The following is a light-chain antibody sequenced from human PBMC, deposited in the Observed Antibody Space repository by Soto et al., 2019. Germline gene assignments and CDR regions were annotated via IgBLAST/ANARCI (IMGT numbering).Light chain of an antibody. CDR1: SSDVGSYNR. CDR2: EVS. CDR3: NSFTTSSTYV. V-gene: IGLV2-18*02. Sequence: LTQPPSVSWSPGQSVTISCTVTSSDVGSYNRVSWYRQPPCTAPKLMIYEVSNRPSGVPDRFSGSKSGNTASLTISGLQAEDEADYYCNSFTTSSTYVFGTGTKVTVL. J-gene: IGLJ1*01.